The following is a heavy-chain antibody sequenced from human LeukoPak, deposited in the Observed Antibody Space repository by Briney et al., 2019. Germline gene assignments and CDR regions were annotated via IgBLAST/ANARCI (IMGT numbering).Heavy chain of an antibody. V-gene: IGHV3-30*02. CDR2: IRYDGSNK. Sequence: GGSLRLSCAASGFTFSSYGMHWVRQAPGKGLEWVAFIRYDGSNKYYADSVKGRFTISRDNSKNTLYLQMNSLRAEDTAVYYCAKDLRFLEWLSDVDYWGQGTLVTVSS. CDR3: AKDLRFLEWLSDVDY. D-gene: IGHD3-3*01. CDR1: GFTFSSYG. J-gene: IGHJ4*02.